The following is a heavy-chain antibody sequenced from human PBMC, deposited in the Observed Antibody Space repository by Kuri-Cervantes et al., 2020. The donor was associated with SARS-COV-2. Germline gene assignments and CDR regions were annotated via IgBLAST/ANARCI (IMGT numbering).Heavy chain of an antibody. J-gene: IGHJ3*02. V-gene: IGHV4-30-4*01. CDR3: ARDRMESLLWFGVVGAFDI. CDR2: IYYSGST. CDR1: GGSISSGDYY. Sequence: LCCTVSGGSISSGDYYWSWIRQPPGKGLEWIGYIYYSGSTYYNPSLKSRVTISVDTSKNQFSLKLSSVTAADMAVYYCARDRMESLLWFGVVGAFDIWGQGTMVTVSS. D-gene: IGHD3-10*01.